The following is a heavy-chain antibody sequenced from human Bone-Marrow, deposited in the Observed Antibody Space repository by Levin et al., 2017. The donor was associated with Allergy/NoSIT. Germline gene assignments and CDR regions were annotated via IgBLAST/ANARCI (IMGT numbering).Heavy chain of an antibody. D-gene: IGHD3-10*01. CDR3: ARGPLKTLWFGNRNNWFDP. V-gene: IGHV1-46*01. Sequence: GESLKISCKASGYTFTSYYMHWVRQAPGQGLEWMGIINPSGGSTSYAQKFQGRVTMTRDTSTSTVYMELSSLRSEDTAVYYCARGPLKTLWFGNRNNWFDPWGQGTLVTVSS. CDR2: INPSGGST. CDR1: GYTFTSYY. J-gene: IGHJ5*02.